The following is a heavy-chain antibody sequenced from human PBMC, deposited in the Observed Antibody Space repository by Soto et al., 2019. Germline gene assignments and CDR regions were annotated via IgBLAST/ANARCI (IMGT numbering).Heavy chain of an antibody. CDR3: AKEIRLDYFDH. CDR2: ISGSGAHT. CDR1: GFTFSSYA. Sequence: GVSLRLSCSASGFTFSSYAMNWVRQAPGKGLEWVSAISGSGAHTYYADSVKGRFTISRDNSKNTLSLQMNSLRTEDTAVYYCAKEIRLDYFDHWGQGTLVTVSS. J-gene: IGHJ4*02. V-gene: IGHV3-23*01.